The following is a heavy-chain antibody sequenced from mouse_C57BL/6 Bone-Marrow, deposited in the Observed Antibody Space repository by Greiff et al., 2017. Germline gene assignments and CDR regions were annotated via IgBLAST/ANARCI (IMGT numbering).Heavy chain of an antibody. CDR3: AREWYYYAMDY. CDR2: IDPSDSYT. J-gene: IGHJ4*01. CDR1: GYTFTSYW. Sequence: VQLQQPGAELVKPGASVKLSCKASGYTFTSYWMQWVKQRPGQGLEWIGEIDPSDSYTTYNQKFKGKATLTVDTSSSTAYMQLSSLTSEDSAVYYCAREWYYYAMDYWGQGTSVTVSS. V-gene: IGHV1-50*01. D-gene: IGHD1-1*02.